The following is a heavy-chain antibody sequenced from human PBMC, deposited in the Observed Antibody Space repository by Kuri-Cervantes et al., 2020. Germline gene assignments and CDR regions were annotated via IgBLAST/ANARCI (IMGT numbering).Heavy chain of an antibody. Sequence: GGSLRLSCVASGFTFSTYWMTWVRQAPGKGLEWVANIKQDGSEKYYVDSVKGRFFVSRDNARNALYLQMNSLRAEDTAIYYCATTFRNLSFWGQGTPVTVSS. CDR1: GFTFSTYW. D-gene: IGHD3-16*01. CDR3: ATTFRNLSF. V-gene: IGHV3-7*01. J-gene: IGHJ4*02. CDR2: IKQDGSEK.